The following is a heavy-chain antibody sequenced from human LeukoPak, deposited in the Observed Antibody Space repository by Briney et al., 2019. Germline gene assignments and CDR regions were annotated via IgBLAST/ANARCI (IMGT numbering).Heavy chain of an antibody. V-gene: IGHV3-21*01. D-gene: IGHD3-22*01. CDR3: AREGVVGYYFDY. CDR2: ISSSSSYI. J-gene: IGHJ4*02. CDR1: GFTFSSYS. Sequence: GGPLRLSCAASGFTFSSYSMNWVRQAPGKGLEWVSSISSSSSYIYYADSVKGRFTISRDNAKNSLYPQMNSLRAEDTAVYYCAREGVVGYYFDYWGQGTLVTVSS.